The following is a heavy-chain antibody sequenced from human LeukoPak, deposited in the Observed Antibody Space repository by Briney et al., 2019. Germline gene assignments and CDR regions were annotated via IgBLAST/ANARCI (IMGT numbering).Heavy chain of an antibody. CDR2: IIPIFGTA. CDR3: ARVLSYYDSSGYPPFD. Sequence: SVKVSCKASGGTFSSYAISWVRQAPGQGLEWMGRIIPIFGTANYAQKFQGRVTITTDESTSTAYMELSSLRSEVTAVYYCARVLSYYDSSGYPPFDWGQGTLVTVSS. D-gene: IGHD3-22*01. J-gene: IGHJ4*02. CDR1: GGTFSSYA. V-gene: IGHV1-69*05.